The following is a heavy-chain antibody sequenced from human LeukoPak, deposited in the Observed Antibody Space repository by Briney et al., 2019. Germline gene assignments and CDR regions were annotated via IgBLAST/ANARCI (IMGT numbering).Heavy chain of an antibody. D-gene: IGHD3-10*01. Sequence: GGSLRLSCAASGFTFSSYSMNWVRQAPGKGLEWVSSISSSSSYIYYADSVKGRFTISRDNAKNSLYLQMNSLRAEDTAVYYCARVFWGYGSGSYYRDYGTDVWGQGTTVTVSS. V-gene: IGHV3-21*01. CDR1: GFTFSSYS. CDR3: ARVFWGYGSGSYYRDYGTDV. J-gene: IGHJ6*02. CDR2: ISSSSSYI.